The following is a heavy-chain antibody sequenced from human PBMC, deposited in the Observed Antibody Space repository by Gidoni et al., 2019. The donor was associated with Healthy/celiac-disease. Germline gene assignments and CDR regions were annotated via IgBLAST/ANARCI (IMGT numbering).Heavy chain of an antibody. J-gene: IGHJ5*02. CDR1: GGPFSSYA. Sequence: QVQLVQYVAEVKKPGSSVKVSCKASGGPFSSYAISWVRQAPGQGLEWMGGIIPIFGTANYDTKFQCIVPITADKSTSTAYMELSSLRSEDTAVYSGSRSPPYGVPAAIGEGGWFDPWGQGTLVTVSS. V-gene: IGHV1-69*06. D-gene: IGHD2-2*01. CDR3: SRSPPYGVPAAIGEGGWFDP. CDR2: IIPIFGTA.